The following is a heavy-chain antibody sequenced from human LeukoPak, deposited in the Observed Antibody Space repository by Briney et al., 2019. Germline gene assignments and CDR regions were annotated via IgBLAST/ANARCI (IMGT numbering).Heavy chain of an antibody. V-gene: IGHV1-69*06. Sequence: ASVKVSCKASGYTFTNYAMNWVRQAPGQGLEWMGGIIPIFGTANYAQKFQGRVTITADKSTSTAYMELSSLRSEDTAVYYGARTRSSSSSWYGQFDYWGQGTLVTVSS. CDR1: GYTFTNYA. D-gene: IGHD6-13*01. J-gene: IGHJ4*02. CDR2: IIPIFGTA. CDR3: ARTRSSSSSWYGQFDY.